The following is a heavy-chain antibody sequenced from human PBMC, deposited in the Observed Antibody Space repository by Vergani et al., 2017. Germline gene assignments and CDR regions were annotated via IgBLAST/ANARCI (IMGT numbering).Heavy chain of an antibody. CDR2: INHSGST. D-gene: IGHD1-7*01. CDR3: ARGLGLGRVGARWFDP. V-gene: IGHV4-34*01. J-gene: IGHJ5*02. CDR1: GGSFSGYY. Sequence: QVQLQQWGAGLLKPSETLSLTCAVYGGSFSGYYWSWIRQPPGKGLEWIGEINHSGSTNYNPSRKSRVTISVDTSKNQFSLKLSSVTAAETAVYYCARGLGLGRVGARWFDPWGQGTLVTVSS.